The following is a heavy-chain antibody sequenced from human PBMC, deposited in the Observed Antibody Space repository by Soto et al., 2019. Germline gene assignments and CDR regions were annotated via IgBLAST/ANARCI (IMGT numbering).Heavy chain of an antibody. V-gene: IGHV3-30*02. CDR2: IGFDGTKE. Sequence: GGSLRLACAASRFTLSRPSIHWARQALGKGLEWVTFIGFDGTKEDYIDSVKGRFTISRDNSRNTLSLQMNSLRAEDTAVYFCTMFTGTGADSHGRHDYWSQGILVTGSA. D-gene: IGHD4-4*01. J-gene: IGHJ4*02. CDR3: TMFTGTGADSHGRHDY. CDR1: RFTLSRPS.